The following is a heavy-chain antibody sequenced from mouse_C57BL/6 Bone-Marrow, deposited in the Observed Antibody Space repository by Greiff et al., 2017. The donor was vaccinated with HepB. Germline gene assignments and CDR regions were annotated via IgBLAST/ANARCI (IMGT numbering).Heavy chain of an antibody. Sequence: QVQLKQSGAELAKPGASVKLSCKASGYTFTSYWMHWVKQRPGQGLEWIGYINPSSGYTKYNQKFKDKATLTADKSSSTAYMQLSSLTYEDSAVYYCARSYYSNSTWFAYWGQGTLVTVSA. CDR1: GYTFTSYW. CDR2: INPSSGYT. V-gene: IGHV1-7*01. J-gene: IGHJ3*01. D-gene: IGHD2-5*01. CDR3: ARSYYSNSTWFAY.